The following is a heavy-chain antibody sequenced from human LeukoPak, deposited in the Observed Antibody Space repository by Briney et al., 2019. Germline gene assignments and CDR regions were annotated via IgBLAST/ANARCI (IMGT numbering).Heavy chain of an antibody. CDR1: GFNFRGYS. J-gene: IGHJ4*02. CDR3: ARDGGYDY. D-gene: IGHD5-12*01. V-gene: IGHV3-30*04. Sequence: GRSLRLSCAASGFNFRGYSMHWVRQAPGKGLEWVALISYDGSNTYYAESVKGRCTISSDNSRNTLYLQMNSLRTEDTAVYYCARDGGYDYWGQRTVVTVSS. CDR2: ISYDGSNT.